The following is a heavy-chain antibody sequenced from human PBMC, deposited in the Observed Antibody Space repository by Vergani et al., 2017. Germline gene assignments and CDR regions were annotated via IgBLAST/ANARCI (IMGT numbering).Heavy chain of an antibody. D-gene: IGHD2-2*02. CDR3: AKCLYDSYAFDI. CDR2: ISGSGGST. Sequence: EVQLLESGGGLVQPGGSLRLSCAASRFTFSSYAMSWVRQAPGKGLEWVSAISGSGGSTYYADSVKGRFTITRDNSKNTLYLQMNSLRADDTAVYYCAKCLYDSYAFDIWGQGTMVTVSS. CDR1: RFTFSSYA. J-gene: IGHJ3*02. V-gene: IGHV3-23*01.